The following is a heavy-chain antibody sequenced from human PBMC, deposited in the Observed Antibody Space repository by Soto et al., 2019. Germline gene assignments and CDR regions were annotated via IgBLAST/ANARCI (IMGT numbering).Heavy chain of an antibody. CDR1: GYTFTDYH. J-gene: IGHJ4*02. CDR2: ITPDSGDT. CDR3: ARDLAKGGGSAGFDY. V-gene: IGHV1-2*02. Sequence: QVQLVQSGAEVKKSGASVKVSCKASGYTFTDYHMHWVRQAPGQGLEWMGWITPDSGDTKYAQKFQGRVTMTRDTSISTVYMKLTSLTSDDTAVYFCARDLAKGGGSAGFDYWGQGTLVTVSS. D-gene: IGHD1-26*01.